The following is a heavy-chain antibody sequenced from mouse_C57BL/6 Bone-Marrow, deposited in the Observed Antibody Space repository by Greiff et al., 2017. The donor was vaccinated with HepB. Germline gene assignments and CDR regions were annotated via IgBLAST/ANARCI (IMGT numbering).Heavy chain of an antibody. V-gene: IGHV1-7*01. CDR2: INPSSGYT. CDR3: ARESRITTVVATDWYFDV. CDR1: GYTFTSYW. Sequence: VQLQQSGAELAKPGASVKLSCKASGYTFTSYWMHWVKQRPGQGLEWIGYINPSSGYTKYNQKFKDKATLTADKSSSTAYMQLSSLTYEDSAVYYCARESRITTVVATDWYFDVGGTGTTVTVSS. D-gene: IGHD1-1*01. J-gene: IGHJ1*03.